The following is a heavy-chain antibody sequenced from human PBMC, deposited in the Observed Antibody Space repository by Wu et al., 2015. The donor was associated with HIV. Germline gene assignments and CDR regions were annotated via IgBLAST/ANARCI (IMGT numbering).Heavy chain of an antibody. CDR1: GYTFTGYY. V-gene: IGHV1-2*02. CDR3: AREAVEYSSGFNWFDP. D-gene: IGHD6-19*01. J-gene: IGHJ5*02. Sequence: LVRGLGREVEESLGPSVKVSCKASGYTFTGYYIQWVRQAPGQGLEWMGWINPNSGGTNYAQKFQGRVTMTRDTSISTAYMELSRLKSDDTAVYYCAREAVEYSSGFNWFDPWGQGTLVTVSS. CDR2: INPNSGGT.